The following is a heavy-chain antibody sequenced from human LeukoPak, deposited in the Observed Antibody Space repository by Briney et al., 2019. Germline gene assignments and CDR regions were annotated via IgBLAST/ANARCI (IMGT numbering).Heavy chain of an antibody. D-gene: IGHD3-9*01. V-gene: IGHV3-23*01. J-gene: IGHJ4*02. Sequence: GGSLRLSCAASGFTFSSYAMSWVRQAPGKGLEWVSAISGSGGSTYYADSAKGRFTISRDNSKNTLYLQMNSLRAEDTAVYYCAKGPYDILTGYYYFDYWGQGTLVTVSS. CDR1: GFTFSSYA. CDR2: ISGSGGST. CDR3: AKGPYDILTGYYYFDY.